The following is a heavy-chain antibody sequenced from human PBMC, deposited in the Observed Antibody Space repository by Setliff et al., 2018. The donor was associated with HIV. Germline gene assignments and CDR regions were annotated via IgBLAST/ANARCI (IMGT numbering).Heavy chain of an antibody. CDR1: GYSFTTYY. Sequence: GESLKISCQGSGYSFTTYYIGWVRQMPGKGLEWMGLVYPRDSKAQYSPSFQGQVTISADKSNSTAYLQWRSLKASDTAKYYCARTMYSSSWYGYYYYYYMDVWGKGTTVTVSS. V-gene: IGHV5-51*01. J-gene: IGHJ6*03. CDR2: VYPRDSKA. D-gene: IGHD6-13*01. CDR3: ARTMYSSSWYGYYYYYYMDV.